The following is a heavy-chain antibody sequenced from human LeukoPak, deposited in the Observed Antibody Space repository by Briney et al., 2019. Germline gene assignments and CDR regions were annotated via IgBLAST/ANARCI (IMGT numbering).Heavy chain of an antibody. CDR1: GFTFSSYS. V-gene: IGHV3-30*18. J-gene: IGHJ4*02. CDR3: AKDLWRTTVTTSGY. D-gene: IGHD4-17*01. Sequence: PGGSLRLSCAASGFTFSSYSMHWVRQAPGKGLEWVAVISYDGSNKYYADSVKGRFTISRDNSKNTLYLQMNSLRAEDTAVYYCAKDLWRTTVTTSGYWGQGTLVTVSS. CDR2: ISYDGSNK.